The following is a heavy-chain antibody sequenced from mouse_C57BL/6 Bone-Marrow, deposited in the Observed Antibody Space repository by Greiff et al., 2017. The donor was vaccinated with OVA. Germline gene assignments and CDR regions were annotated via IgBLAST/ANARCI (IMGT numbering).Heavy chain of an antibody. CDR2: IHPNSGST. V-gene: IGHV1-64*01. CDR1: GYTFTSYW. Sequence: QVQLQQSGAELVKPGASVKLSCKASGYTFTSYWMHWVKQRPGQGLEWIGMIHPNSGSTNYNEKFKGKATLTVDKSSSTAYMQLSSLTSEDSAVYYCARFHYYGSSFDYWGQSTTLTVSS. D-gene: IGHD1-1*01. CDR3: ARFHYYGSSFDY. J-gene: IGHJ2*01.